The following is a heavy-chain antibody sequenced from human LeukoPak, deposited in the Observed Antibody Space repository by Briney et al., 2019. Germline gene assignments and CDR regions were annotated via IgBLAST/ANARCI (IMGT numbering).Heavy chain of an antibody. D-gene: IGHD6-13*01. CDR2: IYYSGST. V-gene: IGHV4-59*08. CDR3: ARRYSSSWYVGFFDP. CDR1: GASIRNYY. J-gene: IGHJ5*02. Sequence: SETLSLTCTVSGASIRNYYWGWIRQSPGKGLEWIGYIYYSGSTNYNPPLESRVAMSVDTSKNQFSLRLSSVTAADTAIYYCARRYSSSWYVGFFDPWGQGTLVTVSS.